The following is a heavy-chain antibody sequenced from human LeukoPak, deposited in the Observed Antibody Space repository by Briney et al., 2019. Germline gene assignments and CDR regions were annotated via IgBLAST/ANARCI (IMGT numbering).Heavy chain of an antibody. Sequence: ASVKVSCKDSGGTFSRYVISWVGQAPGQGVEWIGRIIPIFGIANYAQKFQGRVTITADKSTNTVYMELSSLRSEDTAVYYCARFSGSASLGAFDIWGQGTMVTASS. CDR3: ARFSGSASLGAFDI. D-gene: IGHD1-26*01. V-gene: IGHV1-69*04. CDR2: IIPIFGIA. CDR1: GGTFSRYV. J-gene: IGHJ3*02.